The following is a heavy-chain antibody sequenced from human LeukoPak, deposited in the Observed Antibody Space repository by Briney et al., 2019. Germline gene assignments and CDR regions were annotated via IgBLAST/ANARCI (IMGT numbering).Heavy chain of an antibody. V-gene: IGHV1-69*01. CDR2: IIPIFGTA. CDR1: GFTFSSYA. CDR3: ARGDSSGYLDY. D-gene: IGHD3-22*01. J-gene: IGHJ4*02. Sequence: GGSLRLSCAASGFTFSSYAISWVRQAPGQGLEWMGGIIPIFGTANYAQKFQGRVTITADESTSTAYMELSSLRSEDTAVYYCARGDSSGYLDYWGQGTLVTVSS.